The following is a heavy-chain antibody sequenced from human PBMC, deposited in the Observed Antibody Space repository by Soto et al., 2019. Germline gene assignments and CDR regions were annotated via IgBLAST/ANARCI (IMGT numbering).Heavy chain of an antibody. J-gene: IGHJ4*02. V-gene: IGHV3-23*01. D-gene: IGHD6-13*01. CDR2: LSGAGGST. Sequence: EVQLLESGGGLVQPGGALRLSCAVYGFTFNSYAMSWVRQAPGKGLEWVLALSGAGGSTCYADSVKGRFTISRDIAKNTLYLQMNSLRAEDTAVYYCAKGRGHSTSWPNDYWGQGTLVTVSS. CDR1: GFTFNSYA. CDR3: AKGRGHSTSWPNDY.